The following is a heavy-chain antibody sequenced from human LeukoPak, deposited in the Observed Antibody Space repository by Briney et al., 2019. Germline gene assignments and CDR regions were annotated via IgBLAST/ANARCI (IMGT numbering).Heavy chain of an antibody. CDR3: ARMGGNYYYYYGMDV. V-gene: IGHV3-7*01. CDR1: GFTFSSYW. Sequence: GGSLRRSCAASGFTFSSYWMSWVRQAPGKGLEWVANIKQDGSEKYYVDSVKGRFTISRDNAKNSLYLQMNSLRAEDTAVYYCARMGGNYYYYYGMDVWGQGTTVTVSS. CDR2: IKQDGSEK. J-gene: IGHJ6*02.